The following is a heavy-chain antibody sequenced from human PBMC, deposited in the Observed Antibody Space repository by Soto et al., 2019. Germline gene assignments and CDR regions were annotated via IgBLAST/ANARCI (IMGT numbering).Heavy chain of an antibody. CDR1: GFTLSSYV. D-gene: IGHD3-10*01. V-gene: IGHV3-23*01. CDR2: ISANGDST. Sequence: WGSLRLSCAASGFTLSSYVMSWVRQAPGKGLDWVSSISANGDSTYYADSVKGRFTISRDNSANTLYLQMSSLRADDTAVYYCSKGSYGSETYYSRAKANWFDPWGEGTLVTVSS. J-gene: IGHJ5*02. CDR3: SKGSYGSETYYSRAKANWFDP.